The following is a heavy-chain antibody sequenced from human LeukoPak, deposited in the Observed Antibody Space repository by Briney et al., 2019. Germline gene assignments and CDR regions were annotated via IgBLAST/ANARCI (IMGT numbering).Heavy chain of an antibody. CDR1: GGSINSGGYS. Sequence: SETLSLTCAVSGGSINSGGYSWSWIRQPPGKGPEWIGYIYHGGSTHYNSSLKSRVTISVDKSKNQFSLNLYSVTAADTAVYYCARGRYSIAAMDYWGQGTLVTVSS. CDR2: IYHGGST. V-gene: IGHV4-30-2*01. CDR3: ARGRYSIAAMDY. J-gene: IGHJ4*02. D-gene: IGHD2-2*01.